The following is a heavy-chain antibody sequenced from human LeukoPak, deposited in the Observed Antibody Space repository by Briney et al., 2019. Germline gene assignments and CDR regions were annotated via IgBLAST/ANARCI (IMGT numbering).Heavy chain of an antibody. CDR2: ISSSGSTI. V-gene: IGHV3-11*01. D-gene: IGHD3-3*01. CDR1: GFTFSDYY. CDR3: ARVRYYDFRSGYWRYFDY. Sequence: GGSLRLSCAASGFTFSDYYMSWIRQAPGKGLEWVSYISSSGSTIYYADSVKGRFTISRDNAKNSLYLQMYSLRAEDTAVYYCARVRYYDFRSGYWRYFDYWGQGTPVTVSS. J-gene: IGHJ4*02.